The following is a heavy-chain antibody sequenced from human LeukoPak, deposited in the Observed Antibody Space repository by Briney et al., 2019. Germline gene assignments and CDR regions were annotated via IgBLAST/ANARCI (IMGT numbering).Heavy chain of an antibody. CDR1: GFSFTTYW. Sequence: GGSLRLSCAASGFSFTTYWMGWVRQAPGKGLEWVANIKQDGNEKYYVDSVKGRFTISRDNAKNSLFLQMNSLRAEDTAVYYCAKLAKYFYGSETYFSFEHWGQGTPVTASS. D-gene: IGHD3-10*01. CDR3: AKLAKYFYGSETYFSFEH. CDR2: IKQDGNEK. J-gene: IGHJ4*02. V-gene: IGHV3-7*01.